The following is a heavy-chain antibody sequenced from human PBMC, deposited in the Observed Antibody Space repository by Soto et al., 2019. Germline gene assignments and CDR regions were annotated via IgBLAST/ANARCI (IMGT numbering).Heavy chain of an antibody. D-gene: IGHD3-10*01. J-gene: IGHJ5*02. CDR2: IYYSGST. CDR3: ASTYGSGSFTLYNGFDP. CDR1: DGSISSRSYY. Sequence: SVTLSLTYTVSDGSISSRSYYRGWIHQPPGKGLEWIGSIYYSGSTYYNPSLKSRVTISVDTSKNQFSLKLSSVTAADTAVYYCASTYGSGSFTLYNGFDPLGQGTLVTVSS. V-gene: IGHV4-39*01.